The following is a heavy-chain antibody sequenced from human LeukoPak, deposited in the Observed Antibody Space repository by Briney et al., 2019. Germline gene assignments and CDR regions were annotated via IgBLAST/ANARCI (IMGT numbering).Heavy chain of an antibody. V-gene: IGHV1-69*05. CDR1: GGTFSSYA. CDR2: IIPIFGTA. CDR3: ARNWPDVFYYDSSHYVFDI. D-gene: IGHD3-22*01. J-gene: IGHJ3*02. Sequence: ASVKVSCKASGGTFSSYAISWVRQAPGQGLEWMGGIIPIFGTANYAQKLQGRVTLTTDTSTSTAYMELRSLRSDDTAVYYCARNWPDVFYYDSSHYVFDIWGQGTMVTVSS.